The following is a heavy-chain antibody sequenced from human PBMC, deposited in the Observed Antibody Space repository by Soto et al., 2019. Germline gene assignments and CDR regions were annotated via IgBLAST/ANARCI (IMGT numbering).Heavy chain of an antibody. CDR3: ARSIVVVTALDY. D-gene: IGHD2-21*02. Sequence: ASVKVSCKASGYTFTSYAMHWVRQAPGQRLERMGWINAGNGNTKYSQKFQGRVTITRDTSASTAYLGLSSLRSEDSSVYYCARSIVVVTALDYWGQGTLVTVSS. CDR1: GYTFTSYA. V-gene: IGHV1-3*01. CDR2: INAGNGNT. J-gene: IGHJ4*02.